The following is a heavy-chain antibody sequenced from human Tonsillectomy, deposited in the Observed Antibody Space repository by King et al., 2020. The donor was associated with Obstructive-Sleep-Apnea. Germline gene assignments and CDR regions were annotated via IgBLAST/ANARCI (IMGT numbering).Heavy chain of an antibody. CDR1: GGSISSSTYY. V-gene: IGHV4-39*07. D-gene: IGHD1-26*01. J-gene: IGHJ4*02. CDR2: IYYIGST. CDR3: ARVTSGPGYFFDY. Sequence: VQLQESGPELVKPSETLSLTCTVSGGSISSSTYYWGWIRQPPGKGLEWIGSIYYIGSTYYNPSLESRVTISVDTSKNQFSLKLSSVTAADTAVYYCARVTSGPGYFFDYWGQGTLVTVSS.